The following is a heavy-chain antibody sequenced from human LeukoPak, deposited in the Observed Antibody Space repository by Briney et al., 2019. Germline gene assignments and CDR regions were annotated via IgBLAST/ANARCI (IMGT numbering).Heavy chain of an antibody. CDR1: GGSITNYY. Sequence: SETLSLTCTVSGGSITNYYWSWIRQPLGKGLEWIGYIYYSGSTNYNPSLKSRVTISVDTSKNQFSLSLSSVTAADTAVYYCARQRYSGSYYFDYWGQGTLVTVCS. CDR2: IYYSGST. V-gene: IGHV4-59*08. J-gene: IGHJ4*02. CDR3: ARQRYSGSYYFDY. D-gene: IGHD1-26*01.